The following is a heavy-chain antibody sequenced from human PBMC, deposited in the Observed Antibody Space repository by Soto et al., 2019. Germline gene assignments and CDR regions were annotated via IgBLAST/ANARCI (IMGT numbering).Heavy chain of an antibody. CDR3: AKDGLNGDPQAY. CDR2: ISSNGYTT. J-gene: IGHJ4*02. D-gene: IGHD4-17*01. CDR1: GFTFSSYA. V-gene: IGHV3-23*01. Sequence: GGSLRLSCAASGFTFSSYAMSWVRQAPGKGLEGVSVISSNGYTTYYADSVKGRFTISRDNSKNTLFLQMNDLRAEDTALYYCAKDGLNGDPQAYWGQGTLVTVSS.